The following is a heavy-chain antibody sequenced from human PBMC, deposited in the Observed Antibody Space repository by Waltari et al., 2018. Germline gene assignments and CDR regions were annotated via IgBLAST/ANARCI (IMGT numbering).Heavy chain of an antibody. Sequence: QVQLVESGGGVVQPGRSLRLSCAASGFPFSSYGMHWVRQAPGKGLEWVAVIWYDGSNKYYADSVKGRFTISRDNSKNTLYLQMNSLRAEDTAVYYCAREDYGPFDYWGQGTLVTVSS. D-gene: IGHD4-17*01. V-gene: IGHV3-33*01. J-gene: IGHJ4*02. CDR2: IWYDGSNK. CDR1: GFPFSSYG. CDR3: AREDYGPFDY.